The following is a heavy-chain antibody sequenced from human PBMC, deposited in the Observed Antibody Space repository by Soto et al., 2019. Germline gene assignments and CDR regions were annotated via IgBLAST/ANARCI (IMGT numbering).Heavy chain of an antibody. D-gene: IGHD1-20*01. CDR2: INAGNGNT. J-gene: IGHJ4*02. Sequence: QVQLVQSGAEVKKPGASVKVSCKASGYTFTSYAMHWVCQAPGQRLEWMGWINAGNGNTKYSQKFQGRVTITRDTSASTASMELSSLRSEDTAVYYCARGISLTQTDYWGQGNLVTVSS. CDR1: GYTFTSYA. V-gene: IGHV1-3*01. CDR3: ARGISLTQTDY.